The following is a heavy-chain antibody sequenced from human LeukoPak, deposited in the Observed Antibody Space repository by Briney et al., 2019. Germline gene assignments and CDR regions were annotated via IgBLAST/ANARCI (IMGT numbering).Heavy chain of an antibody. Sequence: ASVTVSCKASGGTFSSYAMIWVRQAPGQGLEWMGRIIPILGIANYAQKFQGRVTITADKSTSTAYMELSSLRSEDTAVYYCARDRAFSGSFGADWGQGTLVTVSS. V-gene: IGHV1-69*04. CDR1: GGTFSSYA. CDR3: ARDRAFSGSFGAD. D-gene: IGHD1-26*01. CDR2: IIPILGIA. J-gene: IGHJ4*02.